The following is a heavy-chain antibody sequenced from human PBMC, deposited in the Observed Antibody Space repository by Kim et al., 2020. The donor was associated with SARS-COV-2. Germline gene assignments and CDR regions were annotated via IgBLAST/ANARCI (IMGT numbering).Heavy chain of an antibody. J-gene: IGHJ4*02. Sequence: ASVKGRFTISRDDSKKTLYLQMNSLRAEDTAVYYCANPKSYNWSYVHFDYWGQGTLVTVSS. V-gene: IGHV3-23*03. CDR3: ANPKSYNWSYVHFDY. D-gene: IGHD1-7*01.